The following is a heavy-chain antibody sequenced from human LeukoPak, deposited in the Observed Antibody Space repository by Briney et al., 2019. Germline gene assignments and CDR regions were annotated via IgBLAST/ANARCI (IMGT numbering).Heavy chain of an antibody. CDR1: GGTFSSYA. CDR3: ARENLATLEPFDY. D-gene: IGHD3-16*01. Sequence: SVTVSCKASGGTFSSYAISWVRQAPGQGLEWMGRIIPILGIANYAQKFQGRVTITADKSTSTAYMELSSLRSEDTAVYYCARENLATLEPFDYWGQGTLVTVSS. V-gene: IGHV1-69*04. J-gene: IGHJ4*02. CDR2: IIPILGIA.